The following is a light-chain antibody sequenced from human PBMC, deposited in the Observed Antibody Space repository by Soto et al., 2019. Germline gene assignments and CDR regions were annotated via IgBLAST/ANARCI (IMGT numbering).Light chain of an antibody. V-gene: IGKV3-11*01. J-gene: IGKJ4*01. CDR2: DAS. CDR1: QSVSNNY. Sequence: EIVLTQSPGTLSLSPGERATLSCRASQSVSNNYLAWYQQKPGQAPRLLIYDASNRATGIPARFSGSGSGTDFTLTISSIEPEDFAVYYCQQRSNWLTFGGGTKVDIK. CDR3: QQRSNWLT.